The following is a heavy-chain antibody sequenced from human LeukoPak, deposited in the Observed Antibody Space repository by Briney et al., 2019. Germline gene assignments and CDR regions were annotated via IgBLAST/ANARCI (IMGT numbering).Heavy chain of an antibody. D-gene: IGHD2-21*02. V-gene: IGHV3-7*01. J-gene: IGHJ6*02. Sequence: GGSLRLSCAASGFTFSSYWMSWVRQAPGMGLEWVAIIKYDGSETYYVGSMKGRFTISRDNAKNSLYLQLNSLRAEDTAVYYCARDFWYSDRRGMDVWGQGTTVTVSS. CDR1: GFTFSSYW. CDR3: ARDFWYSDRRGMDV. CDR2: IKYDGSET.